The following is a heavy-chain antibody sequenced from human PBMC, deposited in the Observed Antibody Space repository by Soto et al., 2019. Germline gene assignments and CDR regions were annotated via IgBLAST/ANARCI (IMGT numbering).Heavy chain of an antibody. CDR3: TTLYLVPDGA. CDR2: IKTKTDNGTTA. J-gene: IGHJ5*02. V-gene: IGHV3-15*07. Sequence: GGSLRLSCAASDFTFSKAWMTWVRQAPGKGLEWVGRIKTKTDNGTTADYAAPVKGRFTISRDDSKNMLFLQMNSLKTEDTAVYYCTTLYLVPDGAWGQGTLVTVSS. CDR1: DFTFSKAW. D-gene: IGHD2-2*01.